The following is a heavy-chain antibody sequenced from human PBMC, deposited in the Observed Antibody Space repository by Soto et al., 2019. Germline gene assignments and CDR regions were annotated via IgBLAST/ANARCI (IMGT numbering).Heavy chain of an antibody. CDR1: GFTFSSYA. J-gene: IGHJ6*03. CDR2: ISGSGGST. Sequence: GGSLRLSCAASGFTFSSYAMSWVRQAPGKGLEWVSAISGSGGSTYYADSVKGRFTISRDNSKNTLYLQMNSLRAEDTAVYYCAKAGCSGGSCYSHHDYMDVWGKGTTVTVS. CDR3: AKAGCSGGSCYSHHDYMDV. D-gene: IGHD2-15*01. V-gene: IGHV3-23*01.